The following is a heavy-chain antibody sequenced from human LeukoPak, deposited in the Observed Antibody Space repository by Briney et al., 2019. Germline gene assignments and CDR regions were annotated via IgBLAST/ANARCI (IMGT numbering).Heavy chain of an antibody. Sequence: GGSLRLSCAASGFTFSTYVMGWVRQAPEKGLEWISSISSSGTNTYYADSVRGRFTISRDNSKNTPYLQINSLRADDTAVYYCAAKRNEGDYYWGQGALITVSS. CDR3: AAKRNEGDYY. CDR2: ISSSGTNT. D-gene: IGHD2-21*02. CDR1: GFTFSTYV. J-gene: IGHJ4*02. V-gene: IGHV3-23*01.